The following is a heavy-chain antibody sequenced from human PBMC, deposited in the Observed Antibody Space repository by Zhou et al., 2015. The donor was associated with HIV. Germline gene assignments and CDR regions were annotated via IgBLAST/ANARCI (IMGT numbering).Heavy chain of an antibody. J-gene: IGHJ4*02. D-gene: IGHD4-23*01. CDR2: IIPLFGTP. CDR3: AVSGHGGR. CDR1: GGTFSNYA. Sequence: QVQLVQSGSEVKKPGSSVKVSCKASGGTFSNYAISWVRQAPGQGLEWMGGIIPLFGTPNYARNFQGRVTITADESTTTAYMELNSLRSEDTAVYYCAVSGHGGRWGQGTLVIVSS. V-gene: IGHV1-69*12.